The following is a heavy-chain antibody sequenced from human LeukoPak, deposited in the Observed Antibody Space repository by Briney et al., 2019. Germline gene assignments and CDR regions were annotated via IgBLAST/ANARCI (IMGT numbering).Heavy chain of an antibody. CDR3: AKDRALWRLQYYFDY. D-gene: IGHD6-25*01. Sequence: GGSLRLSCAASGFTFSSYGMHWVRQAPGKGLEWVAVIWYDGSNKYYADSVKGRFTISRDNSKNTLYLQMNSPRAEDTAVYYCAKDRALWRLQYYFDYWGQGTLVTVSS. V-gene: IGHV3-33*06. CDR1: GFTFSSYG. CDR2: IWYDGSNK. J-gene: IGHJ4*02.